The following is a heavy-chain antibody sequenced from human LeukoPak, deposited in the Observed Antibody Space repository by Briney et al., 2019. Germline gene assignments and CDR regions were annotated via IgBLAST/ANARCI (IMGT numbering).Heavy chain of an antibody. CDR1: GYTFTAYY. D-gene: IGHD2-2*01. J-gene: IGHJ4*02. V-gene: IGHV1-2*02. CDR2: INPNSGGT. Sequence: ASVRVSCKASGYTFTAYYMHWVRQAPGQGLEWMGWINPNSGGTNYAQKFQGRVTMTRDTSISTAYMELSRLRSDDTAVYYCARDRVVVPAAFDYWGQGTLVTVSS. CDR3: ARDRVVVPAAFDY.